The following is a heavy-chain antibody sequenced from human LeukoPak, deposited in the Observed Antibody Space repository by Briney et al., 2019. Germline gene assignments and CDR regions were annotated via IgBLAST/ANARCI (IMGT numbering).Heavy chain of an antibody. V-gene: IGHV1-18*01. J-gene: IGHJ4*02. CDR1: GGTFSSYG. D-gene: IGHD3-22*01. Sequence: ASVKVSCKASGGTFSSYGISWVRQAPGQGLEWMGWISGYNGNTNYAQKFQGRVTTTTDTSTSTAYMELRSLRSEDTAVYYCASPPGGDGYYYDSSGHSRYDYWGQGTLVTVPS. CDR2: ISGYNGNT. CDR3: ASPPGGDGYYYDSSGHSRYDY.